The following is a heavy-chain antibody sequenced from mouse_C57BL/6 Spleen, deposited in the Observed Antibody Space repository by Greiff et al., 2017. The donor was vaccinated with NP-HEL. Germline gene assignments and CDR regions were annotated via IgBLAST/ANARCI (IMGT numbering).Heavy chain of an antibody. V-gene: IGHV1-54*01. CDR3: ARFEDSSGYGFDY. CDR2: INPGSGGT. J-gene: IGHJ2*01. Sequence: VQLQQSGAELVRPGTSVKVSCKASGYAFTNYLIEWVKQRPGQGLEWIGVINPGSGGTNYNEKFKGKATLTADKSSSTAYMQLSSLTSEDSAVYFCARFEDSSGYGFDYWGQSTTLTVSS. CDR1: GYAFTNYL. D-gene: IGHD3-2*02.